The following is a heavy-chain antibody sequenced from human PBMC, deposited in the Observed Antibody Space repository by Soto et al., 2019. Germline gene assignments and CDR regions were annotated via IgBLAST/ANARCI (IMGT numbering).Heavy chain of an antibody. CDR1: GGSISSGGYY. Sequence: SETLSLTXTVSGGSISSGGYYWSWIRQHPGKGLEWIGYIYYSGSTYYNPSLKSRVTISVDTSKNQFSLKLSSVTAADTAVYYCARGGFVVVPAAIPGYYYGMDVWGQGTTVTVSS. D-gene: IGHD2-2*02. CDR2: IYYSGST. J-gene: IGHJ6*02. CDR3: ARGGFVVVPAAIPGYYYGMDV. V-gene: IGHV4-31*02.